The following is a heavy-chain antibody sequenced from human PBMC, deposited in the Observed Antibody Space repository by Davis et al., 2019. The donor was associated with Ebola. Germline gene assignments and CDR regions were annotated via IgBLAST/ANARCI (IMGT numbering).Heavy chain of an antibody. J-gene: IGHJ6*04. CDR1: GYTFTGYY. CDR2: MNPNSGNT. V-gene: IGHV1-8*02. D-gene: IGHD6-19*01. Sequence: AASVQVSCKASGYTFTGYYMHWVRQAPGQGLEWMGWMNPNSGNTGYAQKFQGRVTMTRNTSISTAYMELSSLRSEDTAVYYCARAVRVAGTFYYGMDVWGKGTTVTVSS. CDR3: ARAVRVAGTFYYGMDV.